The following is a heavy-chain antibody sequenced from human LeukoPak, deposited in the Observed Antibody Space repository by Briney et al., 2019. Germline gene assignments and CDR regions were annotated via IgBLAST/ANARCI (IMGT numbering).Heavy chain of an antibody. CDR1: GGSISSGSCY. D-gene: IGHD2-15*01. Sequence: SETLSLTCTVSGGSISSGSCYWGWIRQPAGKGLEWIGRIYTSGSTNYNPSLESRVTISVDTSKNQFSLKLSSVTAADTAVYYCARDLGSSTYYFDYWGQGTLVTVSP. CDR2: IYTSGST. V-gene: IGHV4-61*02. J-gene: IGHJ4*02. CDR3: ARDLGSSTYYFDY.